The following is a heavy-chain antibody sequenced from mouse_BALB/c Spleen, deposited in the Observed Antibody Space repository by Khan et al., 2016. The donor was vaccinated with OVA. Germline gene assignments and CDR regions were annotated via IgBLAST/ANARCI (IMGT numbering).Heavy chain of an antibody. Sequence: VQLQESGAELAKPGASVKMSCKASGYTFINYWILWVKQRPGQGLEWIGYINPSTGYTEYNQNFKDKATLTADKSSSTAYMQLRSLTSEDSAVYYCAKMCLRWYFAYWGQGTTLTVSS. D-gene: IGHD1-1*01. CDR1: GYTFINYW. CDR2: INPSTGYT. J-gene: IGHJ2*01. V-gene: IGHV1-7*01. CDR3: AKMCLRWYFAY.